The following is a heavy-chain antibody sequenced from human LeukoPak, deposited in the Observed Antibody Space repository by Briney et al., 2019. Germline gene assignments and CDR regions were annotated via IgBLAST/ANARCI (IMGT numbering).Heavy chain of an antibody. Sequence: SETLSLTCAVYGGSFSGYYWSWIRQPPGKGLEWIGEINHSGSTNYNPSLKSRVTISVDTSKNQFSLKLSSVTAADTAVYYCAREYYGSGGYYKAWFDPWGQGTLVTVSS. CDR1: GGSFSGYY. D-gene: IGHD3-10*01. CDR2: INHSGST. J-gene: IGHJ5*02. CDR3: AREYYGSGGYYKAWFDP. V-gene: IGHV4-34*01.